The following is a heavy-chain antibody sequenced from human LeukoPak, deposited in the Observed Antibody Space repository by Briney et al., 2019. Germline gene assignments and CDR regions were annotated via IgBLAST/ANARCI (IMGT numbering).Heavy chain of an antibody. CDR2: VSGSGGST. J-gene: IGHJ4*02. CDR1: GFTFSSYA. Sequence: GGSLRLSCAASGFTFSSYAMSWVRQAPGKGLEWVSGVSGSGGSTYYADSVKGRFTISRDNSKNTLHLQMNSLRAEDTAVYYCAKDLDIVATITGNWGQGTLVTVSS. CDR3: AKDLDIVATITGN. D-gene: IGHD5-12*01. V-gene: IGHV3-23*01.